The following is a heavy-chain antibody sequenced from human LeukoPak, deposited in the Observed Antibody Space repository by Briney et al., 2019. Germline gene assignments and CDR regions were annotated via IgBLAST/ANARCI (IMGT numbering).Heavy chain of an antibody. Sequence: GGSLRLSCAASGFTFGNYDYVWVRQAPGKGLEWVANIKEDGTETYYVDSVKGRFTISRDNAKNSLYLQMNSLRVEDTAVYYCAKEGRSLQTYWGQGTLVTVSS. D-gene: IGHD5-24*01. CDR2: IKEDGTET. CDR1: GFTFGNYD. CDR3: AKEGRSLQTY. V-gene: IGHV3-7*03. J-gene: IGHJ4*02.